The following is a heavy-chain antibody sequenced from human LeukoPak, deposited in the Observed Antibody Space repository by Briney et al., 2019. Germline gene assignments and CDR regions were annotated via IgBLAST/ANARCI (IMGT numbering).Heavy chain of an antibody. J-gene: IGHJ3*02. CDR3: ARDSSGSWFRDAFDI. CDR1: GGSISSGDYY. D-gene: IGHD6-13*01. Sequence: SQTLSLTCTVSGGSISSGDYYWSWIRQPPGKGLEWIGYIYHSGSTYYNPSLKSRVTISVDTSKNQFSLKLSSVTAADTAVYYCARDSSGSWFRDAFDIRGQGTMVTVSS. CDR2: IYHSGST. V-gene: IGHV4-30-4*08.